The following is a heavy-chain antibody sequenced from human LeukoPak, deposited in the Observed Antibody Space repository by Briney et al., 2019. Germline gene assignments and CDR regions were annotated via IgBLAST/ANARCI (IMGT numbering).Heavy chain of an antibody. Sequence: SETLSLTCTVSGGSISSITYYWGWVRQTPEKGLEWIGSIYYSGSIYYSPSLKSRVTISVDTSKNQFSLKLSSVTAADTAVYYCASGSTRGYSSGWYSHYYYGMDVWGQGTTVTVSS. V-gene: IGHV4-39*07. CDR1: GGSISSITYY. J-gene: IGHJ6*02. CDR3: ASGSTRGYSSGWYSHYYYGMDV. D-gene: IGHD6-19*01. CDR2: IYYSGSI.